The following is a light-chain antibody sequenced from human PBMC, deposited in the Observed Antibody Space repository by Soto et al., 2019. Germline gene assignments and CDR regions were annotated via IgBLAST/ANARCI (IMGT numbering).Light chain of an antibody. Sequence: SGLTQPPSASGTPGQRVNISCSGSSSNIGSSYVYWYQQFPGTAPKLLIYRNTKRPSGVPDRFSGSKSGTSASLAISGLRSEDEADYYCAAWDDSLSAVMFGGGTKVTVL. CDR3: AAWDDSLSAVM. CDR2: RNT. V-gene: IGLV1-47*01. CDR1: SSNIGSSY. J-gene: IGLJ3*02.